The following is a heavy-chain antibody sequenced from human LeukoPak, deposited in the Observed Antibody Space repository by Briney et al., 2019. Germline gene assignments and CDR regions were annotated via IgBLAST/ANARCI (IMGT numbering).Heavy chain of an antibody. Sequence: SETLSLTCTVSGGSISSSGYYWGWIRQPPGKGLEWIGSMSYSGSTYYNPSLKSRVTIAVDTSKTQFSLKLSSVTAADTAVYYCARVPHDDNPLRLYYLDYWGQGTLVTVSS. J-gene: IGHJ4*02. CDR3: ARVPHDDNPLRLYYLDY. V-gene: IGHV4-39*01. CDR2: MSYSGST. CDR1: GGSISSSGYY. D-gene: IGHD1-14*01.